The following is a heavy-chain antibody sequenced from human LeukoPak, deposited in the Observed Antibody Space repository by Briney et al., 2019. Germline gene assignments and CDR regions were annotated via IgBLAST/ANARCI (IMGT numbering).Heavy chain of an antibody. CDR3: AREEVSFDM. CDR1: GYTFTDYY. Sequence: ASVKVSCKASGYTFTDYYMDWVRQAPGQGLEWMGWINPNSGGTKYAQKFQGRVTMTRDTSISTAYMELSRLRSDDAAVYYCAREEVSFDMWGQGTMVTVSS. CDR2: INPNSGGT. D-gene: IGHD1-14*01. J-gene: IGHJ3*02. V-gene: IGHV1-2*02.